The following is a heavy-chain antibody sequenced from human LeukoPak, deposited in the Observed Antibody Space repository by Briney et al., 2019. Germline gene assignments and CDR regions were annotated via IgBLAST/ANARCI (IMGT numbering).Heavy chain of an antibody. Sequence: ASVKVSCKASGYTFTNYDINWVRQTTGQGLEWVGWRNPNSGNTGYAQKFQGRVTMTRNTSISTAYMELSSLRSEDTAVYYCARRNKDDSNFRLVDYWGQGTLVTVSS. CDR3: ARRNKDDSNFRLVDY. CDR2: RNPNSGNT. V-gene: IGHV1-8*01. CDR1: GYTFTNYD. D-gene: IGHD5-24*01. J-gene: IGHJ4*02.